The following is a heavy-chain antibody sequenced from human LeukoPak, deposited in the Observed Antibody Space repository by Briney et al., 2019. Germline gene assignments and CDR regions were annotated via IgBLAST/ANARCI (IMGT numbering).Heavy chain of an antibody. D-gene: IGHD3-10*01. CDR2: IKQDGSEK. V-gene: IGHV3-7*03. CDR1: GFTFSTYW. CDR3: ARGGSYYPT. Sequence: GGSLRLSCAASGFTFSTYWMSWVRQAPGKGLEWVANIKQDGSEKYYVDSVKGRFAISRDNAENSLYLQMNSLRAEDTAVYYCARGGSYYPTWGQGTLVTVSS. J-gene: IGHJ4*02.